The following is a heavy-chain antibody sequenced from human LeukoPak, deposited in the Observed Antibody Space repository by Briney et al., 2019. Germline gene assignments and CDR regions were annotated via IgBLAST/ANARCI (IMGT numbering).Heavy chain of an antibody. CDR2: ISSSGSTI. CDR1: GFTFSSYE. Sequence: GGSLRLSCAASGFTFSSYEMNWVRQAPGKGLEWVSYISSSGSTIYYADSVKGRFTISRDNAKNSLYLQMNSLRAEDTAVYYCARATWDPNYYYYMDVWGKGTTVTISS. V-gene: IGHV3-48*03. J-gene: IGHJ6*03. CDR3: ARATWDPNYYYYMDV. D-gene: IGHD1-26*01.